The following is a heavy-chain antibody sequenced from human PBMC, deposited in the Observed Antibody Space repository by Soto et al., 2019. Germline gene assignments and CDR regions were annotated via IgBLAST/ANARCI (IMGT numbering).Heavy chain of an antibody. V-gene: IGHV1-69*06. CDR2: IVPIFGTS. CDR1: GGTFSSHA. Sequence: QVQLVQSEAEVKKPGSSVKVSCKASGGTFSSHAINWVRQAPGQGLEWMGGIVPIFGTSNYAQKFQARVTITADKSTSTAYMEISRLTFEDTALYYCARVRGDGYNSGSVYWGQGTLVTVSS. J-gene: IGHJ4*02. D-gene: IGHD3-10*01. CDR3: ARVRGDGYNSGSVY.